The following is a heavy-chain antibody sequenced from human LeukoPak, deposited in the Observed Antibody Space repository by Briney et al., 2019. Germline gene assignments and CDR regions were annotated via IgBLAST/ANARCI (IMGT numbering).Heavy chain of an antibody. Sequence: GESLEISCKGSGYSFTSYWIGWVRQMPGKGLEWMGIIYPGDSDTRYSPSFQGQVTISADKSISTAYLQWSSLKASDTAMYYCARHDGCSGGSCYSTGNYMDVWGKGTTVTVSS. J-gene: IGHJ6*03. CDR2: IYPGDSDT. CDR3: ARHDGCSGGSCYSTGNYMDV. D-gene: IGHD2-15*01. V-gene: IGHV5-51*01. CDR1: GYSFTSYW.